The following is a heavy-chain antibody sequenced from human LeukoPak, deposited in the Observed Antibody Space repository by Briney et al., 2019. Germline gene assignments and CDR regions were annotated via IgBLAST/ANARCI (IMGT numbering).Heavy chain of an antibody. D-gene: IGHD3-16*01. CDR2: ISAYNGNT. Sequence: ASVKVSCKASGYTFTSYGISWVRQAPGRGLEWMGWISAYNGNTNYAQKLQGRVTMTTDTSTSTAYMELRSLRSDDTAVYYCAREPGGLRLGELWNWGQGTLVTVSS. CDR3: AREPGGLRLGELWN. J-gene: IGHJ4*02. V-gene: IGHV1-18*01. CDR1: GYTFTSYG.